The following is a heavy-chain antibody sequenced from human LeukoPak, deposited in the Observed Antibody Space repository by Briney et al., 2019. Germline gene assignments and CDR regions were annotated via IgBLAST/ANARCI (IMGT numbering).Heavy chain of an antibody. V-gene: IGHV3-7*01. CDR1: GFTFSSYW. D-gene: IGHD3-16*02. CDR3: ARESVWGSYRLPRVGFDY. Sequence: GGPLRLSCAASGFTFSSYWMSWVRQAPGKGLEWVANIKQDGSEKYYVDSVKGRFTISRDNAKNSLYLQMNSLRAEDTAVYYCARESVWGSYRLPRVGFDYWGQGTLVTVSS. J-gene: IGHJ4*02. CDR2: IKQDGSEK.